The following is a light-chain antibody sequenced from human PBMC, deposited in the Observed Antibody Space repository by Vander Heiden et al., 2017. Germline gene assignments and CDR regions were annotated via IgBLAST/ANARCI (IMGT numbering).Light chain of an antibody. CDR1: SSNIGDNY. CDR2: DDN. Sequence: QSVLTQPPSVSAAPGQKVTIFCSGSSSNIGDNYVSWYQHLPGTAPKLLIHDDNQRPSGIPDRFSGYKSGTSATLDITGLQTGDEADYYCGTWDNSLTAVFGGGTHLTVL. CDR3: GTWDNSLTAV. J-gene: IGLJ7*01. V-gene: IGLV1-51*01.